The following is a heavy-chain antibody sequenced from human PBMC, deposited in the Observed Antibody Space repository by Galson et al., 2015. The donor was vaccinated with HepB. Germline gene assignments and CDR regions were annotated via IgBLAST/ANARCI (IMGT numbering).Heavy chain of an antibody. V-gene: IGHV4-59*01. D-gene: IGHD3-22*01. CDR3: AREGYDGNASFDS. J-gene: IGHJ4*02. CDR1: GGSINTYY. Sequence: LSLTCTVSGGSINTYYWSWIRQPPGKGLEWIGYVYYSGSTKYSPSLNSRVTISVDTSKNQFSLKLSSVTAADTAVYYCAREGYDGNASFDSWGQGTLVTVSS. CDR2: VYYSGST.